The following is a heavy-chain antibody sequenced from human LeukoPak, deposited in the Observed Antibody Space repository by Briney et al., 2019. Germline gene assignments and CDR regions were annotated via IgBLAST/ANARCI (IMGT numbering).Heavy chain of an antibody. J-gene: IGHJ4*02. CDR3: ARPVDYNAGDY. D-gene: IGHD5-12*01. CDR2: ISSGSSSV. CDR1: GFTLSAYT. Sequence: PGGSLRLSCSASGFTLSAYTINWVRQAPGQGLEWVSYISSGSSSVYYADSVKGRFTISRDNAKNSLYLQMNSLRAEDTAVYYCARPVDYNAGDYWGQGTLVTVSS. V-gene: IGHV3-48*04.